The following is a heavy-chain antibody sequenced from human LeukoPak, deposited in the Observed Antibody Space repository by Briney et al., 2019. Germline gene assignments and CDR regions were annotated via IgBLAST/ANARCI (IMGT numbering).Heavy chain of an antibody. CDR1: GGSISSGGYY. Sequence: PSQTLSLTCTVSGGSISSGGYYWSWIRQPPGKGLEWIGYIYHSGSTYYNPSLKSRVTISVDRSKNQFSLKLSSVTAADTAVYYCARDPPDYGDSPYYYYYMDVWGKGTTVTVSS. D-gene: IGHD4-17*01. CDR3: ARDPPDYGDSPYYYYYMDV. V-gene: IGHV4-30-2*01. CDR2: IYHSGST. J-gene: IGHJ6*03.